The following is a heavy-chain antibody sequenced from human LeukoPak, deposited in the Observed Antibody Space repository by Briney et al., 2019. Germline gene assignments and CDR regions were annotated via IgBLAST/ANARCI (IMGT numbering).Heavy chain of an antibody. CDR3: ARDTKRSRARWENLGFDP. J-gene: IGHJ5*02. D-gene: IGHD1-26*01. CDR2: INPNSGGT. Sequence: ASVKVSCKASGYTFSGFYLHWVRQARGQGLEWMGWINPNSGGTNYAQKLQGRVTMTTDTSTSTAYMELRSLRSDDTAVYYCARDTKRSRARWENLGFDPWGQGTLVTVSS. V-gene: IGHV1-2*02. CDR1: GYTFSGFY.